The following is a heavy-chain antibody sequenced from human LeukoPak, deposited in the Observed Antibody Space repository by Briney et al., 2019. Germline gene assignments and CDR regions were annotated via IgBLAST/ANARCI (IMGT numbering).Heavy chain of an antibody. CDR1: GGSISESTYY. J-gene: IGHJ4*02. V-gene: IGHV4-39*01. Sequence: SETLSLTCTVSGGSISESTYYWGWIRQPPGKGLEWIGSSSYSGSTYYNPSLKSRVTVSVDTSKNQFSLKLSSVTAADTAVYYCARHGGYYDSSGYYGAFDYWGQGTLVTVSS. CDR2: SSYSGST. CDR3: ARHGGYYDSSGYYGAFDY. D-gene: IGHD3-22*01.